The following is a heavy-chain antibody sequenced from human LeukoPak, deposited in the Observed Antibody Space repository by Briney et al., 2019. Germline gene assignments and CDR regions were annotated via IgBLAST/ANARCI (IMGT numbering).Heavy chain of an antibody. J-gene: IGHJ2*01. CDR1: GGSISSYH. V-gene: IGHV4-59*04. CDR2: IWHGGTT. D-gene: IGHD2-21*02. Sequence: SETLSLTCTVSGGSISSYHWGWIRQPPGKALEWIGNIWHGGTTYYNPSLKSRLIMSVDTSKNQFSLKLSSVTAADTAIYYCARVTGNWYIDLWGRGTLVTVSS. CDR3: ARVTGNWYIDL.